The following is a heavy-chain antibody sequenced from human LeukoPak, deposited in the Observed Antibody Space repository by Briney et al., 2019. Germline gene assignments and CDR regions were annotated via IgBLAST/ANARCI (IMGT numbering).Heavy chain of an antibody. Sequence: SVKVSCKASGGTFSRFTISWVRQAPGQGFEWMGGITPIFGTANFAQKFQGRVSITADESTSTAFMELSSRRSEDTAVYYCARPGAAAGFAYWGQGTLVTVSS. D-gene: IGHD6-13*01. J-gene: IGHJ4*02. CDR2: ITPIFGTA. CDR3: ARPGAAAGFAY. CDR1: GGTFSRFT. V-gene: IGHV1-69*13.